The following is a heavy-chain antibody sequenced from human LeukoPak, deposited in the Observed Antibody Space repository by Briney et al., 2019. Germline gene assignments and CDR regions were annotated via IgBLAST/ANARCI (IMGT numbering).Heavy chain of an antibody. CDR2: VSDGGRT. D-gene: IGHD1-14*01. CDR3: ARASTTLDH. CDR1: GGSITSYY. J-gene: IGHJ4*02. V-gene: IGHV4-4*08. Sequence: PSETLSHTCSVSGGSITSYYRSWVRQPPGKGPEWIGHVSDGGRTNYSPSLRSRVSLPVDTSKNRFSLKLSSVTAADTAVYLCARASTTLDHWGQGPLVTVSS.